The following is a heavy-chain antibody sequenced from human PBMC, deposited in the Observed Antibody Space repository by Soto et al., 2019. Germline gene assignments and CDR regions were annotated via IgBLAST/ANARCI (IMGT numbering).Heavy chain of an antibody. CDR3: ARSGSSGYYFDY. CDR1: GGSVSSGGYS. D-gene: IGHD3-22*01. V-gene: IGHV4-30-2*01. J-gene: IGHJ4*02. CDR2: IYHSGST. Sequence: SETLSLTCAVSGGSVSSGGYSWSWIRQPPGKGLEWIGYIYHSGSTYYNPSLKSRVTISVDRSKNQFSLKLSSVTAADTAVYYCARSGSSGYYFDYWGQGTLVTAPQ.